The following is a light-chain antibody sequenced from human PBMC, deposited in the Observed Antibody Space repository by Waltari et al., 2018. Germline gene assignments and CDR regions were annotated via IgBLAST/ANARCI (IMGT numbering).Light chain of an antibody. Sequence: EIMLTQSPGTLSLSPGERATLSCRASQSISKYLAWYQQKPGQAPRLLIYDAASRATDIPDRFSGSGSGTDFSLTISRLEPEDSAVYYCQKYGTLPATFGQGTKVEIK. V-gene: IGKV3-20*01. CDR1: QSISKY. CDR2: DAA. CDR3: QKYGTLPAT. J-gene: IGKJ1*01.